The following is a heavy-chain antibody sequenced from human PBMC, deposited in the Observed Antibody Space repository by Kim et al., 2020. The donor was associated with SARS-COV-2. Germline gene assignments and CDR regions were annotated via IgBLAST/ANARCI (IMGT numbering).Heavy chain of an antibody. Sequence: GGSLRLSCAASGFTFGESAMHWVRQVPGKGLEWVSGISWNSGSIVYADSVKGRFTISRDNAKNSLYLQMNSLRAEDTALYYCARRGTGGAFAIWGQGTMV. V-gene: IGHV3-9*01. CDR3: ARRGTGGAFAI. D-gene: IGHD1-1*01. CDR1: GFTFGESA. J-gene: IGHJ3*02. CDR2: ISWNSGSI.